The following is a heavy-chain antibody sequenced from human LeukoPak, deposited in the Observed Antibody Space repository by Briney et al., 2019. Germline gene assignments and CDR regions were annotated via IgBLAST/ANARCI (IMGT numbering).Heavy chain of an antibody. CDR3: ARDVGGGWFDP. CDR1: GFTFSSYA. Sequence: PGRSLRLSCAASGFTFSSYAMHWVRQAPGKGLEWVAVISFDGSNKYYADSVKGRFTISRDNSKDTLYLQMNSLRAEDTAVYYCARDVGGGWFDPWGQGTLVTVSA. CDR2: ISFDGSNK. V-gene: IGHV3-30-3*01. D-gene: IGHD3-16*01. J-gene: IGHJ5*02.